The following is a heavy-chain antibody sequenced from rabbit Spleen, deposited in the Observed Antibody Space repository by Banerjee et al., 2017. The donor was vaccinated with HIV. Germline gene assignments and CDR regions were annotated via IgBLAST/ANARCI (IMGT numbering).Heavy chain of an antibody. CDR3: ARQVTSYAYFDL. CDR1: GFSFSAVHW. J-gene: IGHJ4*01. D-gene: IGHD5-1*01. V-gene: IGHV1S40*01. CDR2: IAGSSSAFT. Sequence: QSLEESGGDLVKPGASLTLTCTASGFSFSAVHWIYWVRQAPGKGLEWISCIAGSSSAFTYSATWAQGRFTCSKTSSTTVTLQMTSLTAADTATYFCARQVTSYAYFDLWGPGTLVTVS.